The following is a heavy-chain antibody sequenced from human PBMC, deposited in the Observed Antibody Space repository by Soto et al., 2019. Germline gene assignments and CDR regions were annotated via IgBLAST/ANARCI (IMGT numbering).Heavy chain of an antibody. CDR2: IIPIFGTA. CDR1: GGTFSSYA. V-gene: IGHV1-69*13. CDR3: ARDVRSHDYGHYYYGMDV. J-gene: IGHJ6*02. D-gene: IGHD4-17*01. Sequence: SVKVSCKASGGTFSSYAITWVRQAPGQGLEWMGGIIPIFGTANYAQKFQGRVTITADESTSTAYMELRSLRSDDTAVYYCARDVRSHDYGHYYYGMDVWGQGTTVTVSS.